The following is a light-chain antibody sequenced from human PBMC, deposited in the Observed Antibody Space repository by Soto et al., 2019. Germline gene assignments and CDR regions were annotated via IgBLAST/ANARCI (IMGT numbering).Light chain of an antibody. V-gene: IGLV2-14*01. J-gene: IGLJ2*01. Sequence: QSALTQPASVSGSPGQSITISCTGTSSDIGGYNYVSWFQQHPAKAPKLMIYEVSHRASRVSNRFSGSKSGNTASLTISGLQAEDEADYYCSSYGSGTTLVLFGGGTKLPVL. CDR1: SSDIGGYNY. CDR3: SSYGSGTTLVL. CDR2: EVS.